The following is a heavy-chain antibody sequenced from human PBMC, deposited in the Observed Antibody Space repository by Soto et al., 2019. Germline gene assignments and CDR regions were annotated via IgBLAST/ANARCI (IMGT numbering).Heavy chain of an antibody. CDR3: ARTAAAGKYYYGMDV. V-gene: IGHV5-51*01. J-gene: IGHJ6*02. CDR1: GYTFSKNW. Sequence: GESLKISCTGSGYTFSKNWIGWVRQMPGKGLEWMGIIYPGDSDTRYSPSFQGQVTISADKSISTAYLQWSSLKASDTAIYYCARTAAAGKYYYGMDVWGQGTTVTVSS. CDR2: IYPGDSDT. D-gene: IGHD6-13*01.